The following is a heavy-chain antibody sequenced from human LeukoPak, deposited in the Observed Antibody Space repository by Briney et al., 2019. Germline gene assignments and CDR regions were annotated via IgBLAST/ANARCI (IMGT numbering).Heavy chain of an antibody. V-gene: IGHV4-31*03. CDR2: IYYSGST. D-gene: IGHD3-16*01. CDR1: GGSISSGGYY. J-gene: IGHJ4*02. Sequence: SQTLSLTCTVSGGSISSGGYYWSWIRQHPGRGLEWIGYIYYSGSTYYNPSLKSRVTISVDTSKNQFSLKLSSVTAADTAVYYCAEFWGGYYPNWGQGTLVTVSS. CDR3: AEFWGGYYPN.